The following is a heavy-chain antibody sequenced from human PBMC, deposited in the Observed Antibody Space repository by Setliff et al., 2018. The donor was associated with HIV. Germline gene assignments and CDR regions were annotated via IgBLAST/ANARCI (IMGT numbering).Heavy chain of an antibody. CDR1: GYDFTSYW. V-gene: IGHV5-51*01. CDR2: IYPGSSDI. D-gene: IGHD1-1*01. CDR3: ARRASVTNSDDY. Sequence: PGESLKISCKASGYDFTSYWIAWVRPMPGKGLECMGIIYPGSSDIRYSPSFQGQVTISADKSVSTAYLQWSSLKAPDTAIYYCARRASVTNSDDYWGQGTLVTVSS. J-gene: IGHJ4*02.